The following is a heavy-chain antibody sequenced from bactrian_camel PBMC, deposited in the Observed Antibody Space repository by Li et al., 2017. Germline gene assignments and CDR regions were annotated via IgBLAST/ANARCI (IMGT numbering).Heavy chain of an antibody. V-gene: IGHV3S53*01. Sequence: HVQLVESGGGSVQTGGSLRLSCAASDNTVRRRCWGWFRQAPGKEREGVAVIDGAGTTAYTQSVTDRFTISKDDAKNTLHLQMNSPVTEDTAMYYCAAEGARGRLGCQTIYENQLFDNWGQGTQVTVS. CDR3: AAEGARGRLGCQTIYENQLFDN. CDR1: DNTVRRRC. CDR2: IDGAGTT. J-gene: IGHJ4*01.